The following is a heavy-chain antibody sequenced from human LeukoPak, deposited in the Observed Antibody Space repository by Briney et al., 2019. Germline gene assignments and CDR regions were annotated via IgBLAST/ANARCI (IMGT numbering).Heavy chain of an antibody. CDR3: AIEDCGGDCYPDY. CDR1: GFTFSDHY. Sequence: GGSLRLSCAASGFTFSDHYMDWVRQAPGKGLEWVGRTRIKANSYTTEYAASVKGRFTISRDDSKNSLYLQMNSLKTEDTAVYYCAIEDCGGDCYPDYWGQGTLVTVSS. D-gene: IGHD2-21*02. J-gene: IGHJ4*02. V-gene: IGHV3-72*01. CDR2: TRIKANSYTT.